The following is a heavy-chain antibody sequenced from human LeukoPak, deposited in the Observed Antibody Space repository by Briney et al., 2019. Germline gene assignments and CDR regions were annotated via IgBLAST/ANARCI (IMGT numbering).Heavy chain of an antibody. V-gene: IGHV3-21*01. CDR1: GFIFSTYS. CDR3: ARDFGDSSEYFQH. D-gene: IGHD6-13*01. CDR2: ISGGSNYI. Sequence: GGSLRLSCAASGFIFSTYSMNWVRQSPGKGLEWVSSISGGSNYIYYADSVKGRFTISRDNAKNSLFLQMNSLRAEDTAVYYCARDFGDSSEYFQHWGQGTLVTASS. J-gene: IGHJ1*01.